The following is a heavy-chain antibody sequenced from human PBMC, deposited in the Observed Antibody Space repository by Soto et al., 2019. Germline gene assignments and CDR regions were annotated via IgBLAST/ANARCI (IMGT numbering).Heavy chain of an antibody. D-gene: IGHD3-3*01. CDR2: FYSDDTT. V-gene: IGHV3-53*01. CDR1: GLTVSSNY. Sequence: EVQLVESGGGLIQPGGSLRLSCAASGLTVSSNYMGWVRQAPGKGLEWVSVFYSDDTTYYADSVKGRFTISRDNSKNTLYLQMNSLRAYDTALYYCARLARFSLDFWGQGTLVTVSS. J-gene: IGHJ4*02. CDR3: ARLARFSLDF.